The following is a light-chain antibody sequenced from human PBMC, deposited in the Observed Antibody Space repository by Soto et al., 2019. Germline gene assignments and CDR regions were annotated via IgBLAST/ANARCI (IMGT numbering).Light chain of an antibody. CDR2: MVS. CDR3: TSPTPRSRYV. Sequence: QSVLTQPASVSGSPGQSITISCTGTSSDVGNYNYVSWYQQYPGRVPKLLIYMVSNRPSGVSNRFSGSKSGNTASLTISGLQAADEADYSCTSPTPRSRYVFGTRTKVIVL. CDR1: SSDVGNYNY. J-gene: IGLJ1*01. V-gene: IGLV2-14*01.